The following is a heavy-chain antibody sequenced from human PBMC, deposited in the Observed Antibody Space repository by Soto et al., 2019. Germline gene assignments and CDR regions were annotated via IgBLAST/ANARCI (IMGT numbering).Heavy chain of an antibody. CDR2: ISSSGSTI. V-gene: IGHV3-11*01. D-gene: IGHD3-3*01. Sequence: GGSLRLSCAASGFTFSDYYMSWIRQAPGKGLEWVSYISSSGSTIYYADSVKGRFTISRDNAKNSLYLQINSLRAEDTAVYHCARGGYYDFPYYMDVWGKGTTVTVSS. CDR3: ARGGYYDFPYYMDV. J-gene: IGHJ6*03. CDR1: GFTFSDYY.